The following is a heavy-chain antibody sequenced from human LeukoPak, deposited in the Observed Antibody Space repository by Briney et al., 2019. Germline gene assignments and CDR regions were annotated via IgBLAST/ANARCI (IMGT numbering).Heavy chain of an antibody. CDR2: ISGSGGST. CDR3: AGPSGWPHYFDY. J-gene: IGHJ4*02. V-gene: IGHV3-23*01. CDR1: GFTFSSYA. Sequence: GGSLRLSCAASGFTFSSYAMSWVRQAPGKGLEWVSAISGSGGSTYYADSVKGRFTISRDNSKNTLYLQMNSLRAEDTAVYYCAGPSGWPHYFDYWGQGTLVTVSS. D-gene: IGHD6-19*01.